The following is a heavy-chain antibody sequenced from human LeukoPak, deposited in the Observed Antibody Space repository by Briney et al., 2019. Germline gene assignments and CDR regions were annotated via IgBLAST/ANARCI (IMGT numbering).Heavy chain of an antibody. CDR1: GFTFSSYA. J-gene: IGHJ3*02. V-gene: IGHV3-23*01. CDR3: AAKYSSSVDAFDI. D-gene: IGHD6-13*01. CDR2: ISGSGGST. Sequence: GGSLRLSCAASGFTFSSYAMSWVRQAPGKGLEWVSAISGSGGSTYYADSVKGRFTISRDNSKNTLYLQMNSLRAEGTAVYYCAAKYSSSVDAFDIWGQGTMVTVSS.